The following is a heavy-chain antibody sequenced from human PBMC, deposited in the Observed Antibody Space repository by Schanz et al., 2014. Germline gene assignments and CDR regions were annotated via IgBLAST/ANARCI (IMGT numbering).Heavy chain of an antibody. D-gene: IGHD3-9*01. V-gene: IGHV1-18*01. Sequence: QIQLVQSGPEVKKPGATVKVSCKASGYIFINSGINWVRQAPGQGLEWMGWISVYNHNKEYDQKFQGRVTMTTDTSTSTVYMELRSLRSDDTAVYYCAKAEYDILTDSYSRLDPWGQGTLVTVSS. J-gene: IGHJ5*02. CDR1: GYIFINSG. CDR3: AKAEYDILTDSYSRLDP. CDR2: ISVYNHNK.